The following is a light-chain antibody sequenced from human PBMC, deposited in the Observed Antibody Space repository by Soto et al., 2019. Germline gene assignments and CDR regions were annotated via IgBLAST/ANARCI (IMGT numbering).Light chain of an antibody. CDR2: EGS. Sequence: QSALTQPASVSGSPGQSITISCTGTSSDVGSYNLVSWYQQHPGKAPKLMIYEGSKRPSGVSNRFSGSKSGNTASLTISGLQAEDEADYYCCEYAGSSTYVFGTGTKLTV. J-gene: IGLJ1*01. CDR3: CEYAGSSTYV. CDR1: SSDVGSYNL. V-gene: IGLV2-23*01.